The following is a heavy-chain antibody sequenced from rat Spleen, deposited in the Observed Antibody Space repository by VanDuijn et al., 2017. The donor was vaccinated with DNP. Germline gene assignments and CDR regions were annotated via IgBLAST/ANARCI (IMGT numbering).Heavy chain of an antibody. D-gene: IGHD5-1*01. CDR1: GFSFSDYY. V-gene: IGHV5-58*01. CDR3: AKGRGLGAGDY. CDR2: INPDGGSS. Sequence: EVQLVESGGGLVQPGSPLKLSCAASGFSFSDYYMAWVRQAPGKGLEWISSINPDGGSSYYPDSVRGRFTISRDNAENTIYLQMNSLRSEDTATYYCAKGRGLGAGDYWGQGVMVTVSS. J-gene: IGHJ2*01.